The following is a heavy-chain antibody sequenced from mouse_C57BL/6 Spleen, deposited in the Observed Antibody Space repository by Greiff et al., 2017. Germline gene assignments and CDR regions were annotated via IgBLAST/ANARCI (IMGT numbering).Heavy chain of an antibody. D-gene: IGHD2-4*01. J-gene: IGHJ3*01. V-gene: IGHV5-17*01. CDR1: GFTFSDYG. CDR2: ISSGSSTI. Sequence: EVHLVESGGGLVKPGGSLKLSCAASGFTFSDYGMHWVRQAPEKGLEWVAYISSGSSTIYYADTVKGRFTISRDNAKNTLFLQMTSLRSEDTAMYYCARDYDYEDWFAYWGQGTLVTVSA. CDR3: ARDYDYEDWFAY.